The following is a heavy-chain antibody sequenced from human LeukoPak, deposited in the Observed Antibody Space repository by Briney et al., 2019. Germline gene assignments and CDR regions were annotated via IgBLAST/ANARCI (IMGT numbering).Heavy chain of an antibody. J-gene: IGHJ5*02. Sequence: ASVKVSCKASGYTFTGYYIHWVRQAPGQRLEWMGWINPNSGYTHYAQKVQCRVTMTKDTSITTANMDLNSLISEDTAVYYCARVQYQLLFEGNWFDPWGQGTLVTVSS. CDR2: INPNSGYT. D-gene: IGHD2-2*01. CDR3: ARVQYQLLFEGNWFDP. V-gene: IGHV1-2*02. CDR1: GYTFTGYY.